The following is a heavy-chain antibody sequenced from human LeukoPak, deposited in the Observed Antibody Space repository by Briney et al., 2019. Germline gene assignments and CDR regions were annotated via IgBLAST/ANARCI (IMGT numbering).Heavy chain of an antibody. CDR3: ARDRHRYDTSGYYYNFYYYGMDV. Sequence: SGGSLRLSCTASGFSLINYAMHWVRRAPGKGLEWVAVISYDGRNKYYADSVKGRFTISRDNSKDTLFLQMDSLRTEDTALYYCARDRHRYDTSGYYYNFYYYGMDVWGQGTPVTVSS. V-gene: IGHV3-30*04. J-gene: IGHJ6*02. CDR2: ISYDGRNK. CDR1: GFSLINYA. D-gene: IGHD3-22*01.